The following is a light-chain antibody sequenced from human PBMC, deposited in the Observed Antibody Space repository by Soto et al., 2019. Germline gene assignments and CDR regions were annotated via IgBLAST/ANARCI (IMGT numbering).Light chain of an antibody. V-gene: IGKV1-39*01. CDR3: QQSYSTPYT. J-gene: IGKJ2*01. CDR2: AAS. Sequence: DIQMTQSPSSLSASVGDRVTISCRASQIITTYLNWYQQKRGKAPKLLIYAASNLQSGVPSRFSGSGSGTDFTLTITSLQPEDFATYYCQQSYSTPYTFGQGTKLAIK. CDR1: QIITTY.